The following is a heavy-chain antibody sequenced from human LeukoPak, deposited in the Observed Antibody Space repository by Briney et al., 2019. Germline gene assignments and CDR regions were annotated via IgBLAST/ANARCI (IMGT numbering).Heavy chain of an antibody. D-gene: IGHD3-10*01. CDR2: IKQDGSEK. CDR3: ARDVYYGSGSPTVDY. Sequence: GGCLRLSCAASGFTFSSYWMSWVRQAPGKGLEWVANIKQDGSEKYYVDSVKGRFTISRDNAKNSLYLQMNSLRAEDTAVYYCARDVYYGSGSPTVDYWGQGTLATVSS. CDR1: GFTFSSYW. V-gene: IGHV3-7*01. J-gene: IGHJ4*02.